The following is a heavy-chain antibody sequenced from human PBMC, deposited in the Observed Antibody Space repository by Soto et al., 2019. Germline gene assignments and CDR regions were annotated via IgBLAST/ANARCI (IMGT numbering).Heavy chain of an antibody. CDR1: GGSFSGYY. Sequence: PSETLSPTCAVYGGSFSGYYWSWIRHPPGKGLEWIGEINHSGSTNYNPSLKSRVTISVDTSKNQFSLKRSSVAAADTAVYYCASQAYSGRSNCFDPWGQGTLVTVSS. D-gene: IGHD2-21*01. CDR2: INHSGST. CDR3: ASQAYSGRSNCFDP. J-gene: IGHJ5*02. V-gene: IGHV4-34*01.